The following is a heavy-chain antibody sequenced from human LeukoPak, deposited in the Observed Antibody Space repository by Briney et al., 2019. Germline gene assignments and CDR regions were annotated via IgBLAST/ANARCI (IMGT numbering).Heavy chain of an antibody. CDR3: AAHLPFDWLSDAFDI. V-gene: IGHV1-58*01. CDR2: IVVGSGNT. J-gene: IGHJ3*02. D-gene: IGHD3-9*01. Sequence: ASVKVSCKASGFTFTSSAVQWVRQARGQRLEWIGWIVVGSGNTNYAQKFQERVTITRDMSTSTAYMELSSLRSEDTAVYYCAAHLPFDWLSDAFDIWGQGTMVTVSS. CDR1: GFTFTSSA.